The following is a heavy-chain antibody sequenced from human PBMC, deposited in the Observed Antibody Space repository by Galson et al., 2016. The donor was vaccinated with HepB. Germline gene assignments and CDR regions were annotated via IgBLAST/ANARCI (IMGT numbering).Heavy chain of an antibody. D-gene: IGHD1-14*01. Sequence: SLRLSCAASGFTFSGYSIHWVRQAPGKWLECVSAISRSGASRDYADSVRGRFTISRDSSNNMLYLQMNSLRADDTAVYYCVRGTTAPAAWGKGTPVTVSS. CDR2: ISRSGASR. CDR1: GFTFSGYS. V-gene: IGHV3-23*01. CDR3: VRGTTAPAA. J-gene: IGHJ6*04.